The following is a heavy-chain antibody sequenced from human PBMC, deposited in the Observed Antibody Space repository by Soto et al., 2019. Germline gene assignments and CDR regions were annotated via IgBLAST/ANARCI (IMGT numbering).Heavy chain of an antibody. Sequence: PSETLSLTCTVSGGSITGGNYNWAWIRQAPGKGLEWIGAIFKSGSTYYNPSLKSRVTISVDTSKNQFSLKLTFVTAAVTAVYYCARQNYIWGKSVPWGQGALVTVSS. CDR3: ARQNYIWGKSVP. CDR2: IFKSGST. V-gene: IGHV4-39*01. D-gene: IGHD3-16*01. CDR1: GGSITGGNYN. J-gene: IGHJ5*02.